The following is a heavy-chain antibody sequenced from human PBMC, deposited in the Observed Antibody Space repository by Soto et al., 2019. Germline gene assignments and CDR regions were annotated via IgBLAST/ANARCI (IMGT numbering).Heavy chain of an antibody. CDR1: GYTLTELS. CDR3: ATKDAYSSGWYSGAFDI. V-gene: IGHV1-24*01. Sequence: ASVKVSCKVSGYTLTELSMHWVRQAPGKRLEWMGGFDPEDGETIYAQKFQGRVTMTEDTSTDTAYMELSSLRSEDTAVYYCATKDAYSSGWYSGAFDIWGQGTMVTVSS. J-gene: IGHJ3*02. D-gene: IGHD6-19*01. CDR2: FDPEDGET.